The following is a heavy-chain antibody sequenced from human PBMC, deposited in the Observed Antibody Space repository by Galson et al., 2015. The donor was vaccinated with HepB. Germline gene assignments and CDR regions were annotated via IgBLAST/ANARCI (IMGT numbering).Heavy chain of an antibody. V-gene: IGHV3-30-3*01. J-gene: IGHJ6*02. CDR2: ISYDGTNK. D-gene: IGHD6-19*01. CDR1: GFTFSTYA. Sequence: SLRLSCAASGFTFSTYAMNWVRQAPGKGLEWVAVISYDGTNKYYADSVKGRFTISRDNSKNTLSLQMNSLRAEDTAVYYCARDGGWLGNYGMDVWGLGTTVTVSS. CDR3: ARDGGWLGNYGMDV.